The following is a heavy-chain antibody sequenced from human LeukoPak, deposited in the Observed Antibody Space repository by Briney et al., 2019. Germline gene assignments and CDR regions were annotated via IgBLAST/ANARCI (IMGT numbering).Heavy chain of an antibody. CDR2: IYYSGST. V-gene: IGHV4-59*12. CDR1: GGSISSYY. J-gene: IGHJ6*03. CDR3: ARGPGQVFYYYYYMDV. Sequence: SETLSLTCTDSGGSISSYYWSWIRQPPGKGLEWIGYIYYSGSTNYNPSLKSRVTISVDTSKNQFSLKLSSVTAADTAVYYCARGPGQVFYYYYYMDVWGKGTTVTISS. D-gene: IGHD3-10*01.